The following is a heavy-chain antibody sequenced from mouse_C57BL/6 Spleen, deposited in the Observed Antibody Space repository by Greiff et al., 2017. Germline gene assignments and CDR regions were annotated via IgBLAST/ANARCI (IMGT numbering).Heavy chain of an antibody. CDR3: ARGDYDGAWFAY. D-gene: IGHD2-4*01. CDR1: GYSITSGYY. CDR2: ISYDGSN. Sequence: VQLKESGPGLVKPSQSLSLTCSVTGYSITSGYYWNWIRQFPGNKLEWMGYISYDGSNNYNPSLKNRISITRDTSKNQFFLKLNSVTTEDTATXYCARGDYDGAWFAYWGQGTLVTVSA. J-gene: IGHJ3*01. V-gene: IGHV3-6*01.